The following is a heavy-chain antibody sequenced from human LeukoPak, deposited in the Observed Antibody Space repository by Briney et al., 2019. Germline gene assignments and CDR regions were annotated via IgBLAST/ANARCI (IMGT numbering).Heavy chain of an antibody. CDR3: ARELYYYDSSGYFDY. D-gene: IGHD3-22*01. Sequence: GASVKVSCKASGGTPSSYAISWVRQAPGQGLEWMGGIIPIFGTANYAQKFQGRVTITADESTSTAYMELSSLRSEDTAVYYCARELYYYDSSGYFDYWGQGTLVTVSS. CDR1: GGTPSSYA. CDR2: IIPIFGTA. V-gene: IGHV1-69*13. J-gene: IGHJ4*02.